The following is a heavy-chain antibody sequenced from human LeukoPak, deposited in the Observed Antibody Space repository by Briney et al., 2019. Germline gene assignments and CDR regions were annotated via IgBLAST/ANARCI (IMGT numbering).Heavy chain of an antibody. D-gene: IGHD3-22*01. CDR2: INSDGSST. J-gene: IGHJ4*02. CDR3: ARVGPSSDFDY. V-gene: IGHV3-74*01. CDR1: GFTFSSYW. Sequence: GGSLRLPCAASGFTFSSYWMHWVRQAPGKGLVWVSRINSDGSSTSYADSVKGRFTISRDNAKNTLYLQVNSLRAEDTAVYYCARVGPSSDFDYWGQGTLVTVSS.